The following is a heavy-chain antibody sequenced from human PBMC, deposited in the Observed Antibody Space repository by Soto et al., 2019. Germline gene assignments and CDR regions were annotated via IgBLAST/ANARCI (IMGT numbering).Heavy chain of an antibody. Sequence: GGSLRLSCAASGFTFSSYGMHWVRQAPGKGLEWVAVISYDGSNKYYADSVKGRFTISRDNSKNTLYLQMNSLRAEDTAVYYCAKDLTAWGYILTAQPFDYLGQGT. J-gene: IGHJ4*02. CDR1: GFTFSSYG. CDR2: ISYDGSNK. V-gene: IGHV3-30*18. D-gene: IGHD3-9*01. CDR3: AKDLTAWGYILTAQPFDY.